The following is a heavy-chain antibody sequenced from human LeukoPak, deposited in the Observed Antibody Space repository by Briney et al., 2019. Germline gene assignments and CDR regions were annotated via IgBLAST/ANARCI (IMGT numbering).Heavy chain of an antibody. D-gene: IGHD3-3*01. CDR1: GFTFNNYA. V-gene: IGHV3-30*04. CDR3: ARDWGGVVLMGGFDV. J-gene: IGHJ4*02. CDR2: ISYDGTAE. Sequence: GTSLRLSCVASGFTFNNYAMHWVRQAPGQGLEWVAGISYDGTAEYYGDSMKGRFNISRDKSKNTLFLEVNSLRTEDKAVFYCARDWGGVVLMGGFDVWGQGTQVIVSS.